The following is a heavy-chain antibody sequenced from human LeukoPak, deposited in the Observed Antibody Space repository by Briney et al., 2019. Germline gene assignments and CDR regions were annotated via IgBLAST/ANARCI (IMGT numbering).Heavy chain of an antibody. J-gene: IGHJ5*02. CDR2: MYYSGST. D-gene: IGHD3-22*01. V-gene: IGHV4-30-4*01. CDR3: ARPYYYDSRIDP. Sequence: PSQTLSLTCTVSGGSISSGDYDWSWIRQPPGKGLEWIAYMYYSGSTYHNPSFKSRVTMSADTSKNQLSLKLSSVTAADTAVYYCARPYYYDSRIDPWGQGILVTVSS. CDR1: GGSISSGDYD.